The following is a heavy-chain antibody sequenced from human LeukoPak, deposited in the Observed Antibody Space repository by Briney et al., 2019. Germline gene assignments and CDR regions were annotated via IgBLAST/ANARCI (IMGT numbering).Heavy chain of an antibody. D-gene: IGHD3-22*01. CDR1: GYSFTSYW. Sequence: GESLKISCKGSGYSFTSYWIGWARQMPGKGLEWMGIIYPGDSDTRYSPSFRGQVTISVDKSISTAYLQWSSLKASDTAMYYCARRSDSSGYYLWGQGTLVTVSS. CDR3: ARRSDSSGYYL. CDR2: IYPGDSDT. J-gene: IGHJ5*02. V-gene: IGHV5-51*01.